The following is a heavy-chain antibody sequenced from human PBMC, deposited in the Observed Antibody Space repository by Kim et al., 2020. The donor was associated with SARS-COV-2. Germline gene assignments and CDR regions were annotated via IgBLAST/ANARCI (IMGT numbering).Heavy chain of an antibody. J-gene: IGHJ4*02. Sequence: SETLSLTCTVSGGSISSSSYYWGWIRQPPGKGLEWIGSIYYSGSTYYNPSLKSRVTISVDTSKNQFSLKLSSVTAADTAVYYCARLRQNTVTTYYFDYWGQGTLVTVSS. V-gene: IGHV4-39*01. D-gene: IGHD4-17*01. CDR1: GGSISSSSYY. CDR2: IYYSGST. CDR3: ARLRQNTVTTYYFDY.